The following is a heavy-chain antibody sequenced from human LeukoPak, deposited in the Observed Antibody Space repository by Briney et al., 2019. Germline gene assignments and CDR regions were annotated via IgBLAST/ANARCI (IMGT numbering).Heavy chain of an antibody. D-gene: IGHD6-19*01. CDR2: IGDSGSIT. V-gene: IGHV3-23*01. J-gene: IGHJ4*02. CDR1: GFAFSSQA. CDR3: AKDARRTNGWYFFDY. Sequence: GGSLRLSCAASGFAFSSQAMGWVRQAPGKGLEWVSVIGDSGSITYYADSVKGRFTISRDNSKKMLFLQMSSLRAEDTAVYYCAKDARRTNGWYFFDYWGRGTLVTVSS.